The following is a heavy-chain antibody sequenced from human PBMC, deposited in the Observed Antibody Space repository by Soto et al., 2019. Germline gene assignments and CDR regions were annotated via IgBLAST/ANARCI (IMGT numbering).Heavy chain of an antibody. CDR1: GYTITSYG. D-gene: IGHD1-26*01. CDR3: ASSVSSGGSYLMPRGPFDI. Sequence: ASVKVSCKASGYTITSYGISWVRQAPGQGLEWMGWISAYNGNTNYAQKLQGRVTMTTDTSTSTAYMELRSLRSDDTAVYYCASSVSSGGSYLMPRGPFDIWGQGTMVTVSS. J-gene: IGHJ3*02. V-gene: IGHV1-18*01. CDR2: ISAYNGNT.